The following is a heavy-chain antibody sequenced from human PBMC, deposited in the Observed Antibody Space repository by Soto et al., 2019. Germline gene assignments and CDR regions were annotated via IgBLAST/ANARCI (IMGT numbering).Heavy chain of an antibody. D-gene: IGHD2-15*01. J-gene: IGHJ4*02. CDR3: AKDGPGKFYNSATQYYFDY. Sequence: XGGSLRLSCVASXFXXXXKYMSWVRXXPGQGLEWVSIIYRDGTTYYADSVKGRFTISRDNSRNTVYLQMNSLRAEDTAIYSCAKDGPGKFYNSATQYYFDYWGQGTLVTVSS. V-gene: IGHV3-53*01. CDR1: XFXXXXKY. CDR2: IYRDGTT.